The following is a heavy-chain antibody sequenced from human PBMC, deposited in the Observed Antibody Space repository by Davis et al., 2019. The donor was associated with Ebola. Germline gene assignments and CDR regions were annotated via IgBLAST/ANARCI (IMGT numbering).Heavy chain of an antibody. D-gene: IGHD1-26*01. CDR3: ARGGGIGYYYYGMDV. CDR2: INPNSGGT. Sequence: AASVKVSCKASGGTFSSYAISWVRQAPGQGLEWMGWINPNSGGTNYAQKFQGWVTMTRDTSISTAYMELSRLRSDDTAVYYCARGGGIGYYYYGMDVWGQGTTVTVSS. V-gene: IGHV1-2*04. J-gene: IGHJ6*02. CDR1: GGTFSSYA.